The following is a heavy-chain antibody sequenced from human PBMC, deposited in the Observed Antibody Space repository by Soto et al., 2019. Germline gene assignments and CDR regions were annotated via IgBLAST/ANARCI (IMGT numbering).Heavy chain of an antibody. CDR1: GYALASYC. CDR3: ARVAPPKLYMTTGTTYPYYYYMDV. Sequence: GASVKGCCKDYGYALASYCISWVRQAHGQGLEWMGWISAYNGNTNYAQKLQGRVTMTTDTSTSTAYMELRSLRSDDTAVYYCARVAPPKLYMTTGTTYPYYYYMDVRGKGTTVTVSS. CDR2: ISAYNGNT. D-gene: IGHD4-17*01. V-gene: IGHV1-18*01. J-gene: IGHJ6*03.